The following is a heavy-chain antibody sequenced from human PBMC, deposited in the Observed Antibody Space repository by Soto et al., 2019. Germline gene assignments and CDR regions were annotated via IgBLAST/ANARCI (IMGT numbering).Heavy chain of an antibody. V-gene: IGHV3-23*01. D-gene: IGHD3-10*01. Sequence: GGSLRLSCAASGFTFSTSPMSWVRQAPGKGLEWVSTISGSGDTTYYADSVKGRFAISRDNSKNTLSVQMNTLRAEATAVYYCARGSTFSYWGQGMLVTVSS. J-gene: IGHJ4*02. CDR2: ISGSGDTT. CDR1: GFTFSTSP. CDR3: ARGSTFSY.